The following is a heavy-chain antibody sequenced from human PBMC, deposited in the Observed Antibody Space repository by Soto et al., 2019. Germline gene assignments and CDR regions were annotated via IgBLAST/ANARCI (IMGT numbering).Heavy chain of an antibody. Sequence: QVQLQESGPGQVKTSDTLSLTCAVSGGSIISSHWWTWVRQSPGKGLEWIGEIYHNGTTNYNPSLKSRLTISVDTSKNHFSLTLTPATARDTATYLCARGPQFWGPGKLVTVSS. CDR2: IYHNGTT. J-gene: IGHJ4*02. CDR3: ARGPQF. CDR1: GGSIISSHW. V-gene: IGHV4-4*02.